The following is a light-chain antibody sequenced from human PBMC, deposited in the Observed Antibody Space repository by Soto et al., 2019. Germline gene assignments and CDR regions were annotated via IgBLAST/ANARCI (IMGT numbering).Light chain of an antibody. Sequence: VLTQPPSAXGTPGQMVFISCSGSSSNIGGTNYAYWYQQLPGAAPKLLMHSNNLRPSGVPERISVSKSGTSASLAISGLRSEDEAVYYCASWDDRMGAVIFGGGTKVPVL. CDR1: SSNIGGTNY. V-gene: IGLV1-47*02. CDR3: ASWDDRMGAVI. CDR2: SNN. J-gene: IGLJ2*01.